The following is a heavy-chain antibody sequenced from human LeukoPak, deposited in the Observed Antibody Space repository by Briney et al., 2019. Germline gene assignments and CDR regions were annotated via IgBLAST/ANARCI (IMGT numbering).Heavy chain of an antibody. D-gene: IGHD3-10*01. J-gene: IGHJ4*02. V-gene: IGHV3-43*02. CDR3: TKGLRSGTYYNIFDY. CDR2: INNDGNKR. Sequence: PGGSLRLSCAASGFTLRDYAIHWGRQAAGKGVGWVSLSLINNDGNKRYYADSVKGRFTISRDNSRNSLYLQMNSLTIEDTALYFCTKGLRSGTYYNIFDYWSQGTLVTVSS. CDR1: GFTLRDYA.